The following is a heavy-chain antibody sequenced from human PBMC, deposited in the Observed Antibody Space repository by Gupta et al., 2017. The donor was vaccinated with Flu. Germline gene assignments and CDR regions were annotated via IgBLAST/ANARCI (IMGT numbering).Heavy chain of an antibody. CDR2: MNPNSGNT. CDR1: GYTFTSYD. D-gene: IGHD3-3*01. J-gene: IGHJ4*02. CDR3: ALYDFWSGYYTPEFDY. V-gene: IGHV1-8*01. Sequence: QVQLVQSGAEVKKPGASVKVSCKASGYTFTSYDINWVRQATGQGLEWMGWMNPNSGNTGYAQKFQGRVTMTRNTSISTAYMELSSLRSEDTAVYYCALYDFWSGYYTPEFDYWAQGTLVTVSS.